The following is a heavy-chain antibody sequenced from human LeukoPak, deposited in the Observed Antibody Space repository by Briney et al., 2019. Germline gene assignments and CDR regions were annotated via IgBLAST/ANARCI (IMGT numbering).Heavy chain of an antibody. Sequence: SDTVALTCAVSGYSISSGYYWGLIRPPPGKCLEWIGSIYHRGSTYYNPSLKSRVTMSVDTSKNQFSLKLSSVTAADTAVYYCAREYCSSTSCYNWFDPWGQGTLVTVSS. CDR2: IYHRGST. D-gene: IGHD2-2*01. CDR3: AREYCSSTSCYNWFDP. J-gene: IGHJ5*02. V-gene: IGHV4-38-2*02. CDR1: GYSISSGYY.